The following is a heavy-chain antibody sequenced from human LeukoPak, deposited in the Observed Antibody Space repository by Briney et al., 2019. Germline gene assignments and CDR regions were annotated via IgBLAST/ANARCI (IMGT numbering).Heavy chain of an antibody. J-gene: IGHJ4*02. CDR3: ARKELYY. CDR2: INHSGST. CDR1: GGSFSGYY. Sequence: SETLSLTCAVYGGSFSGYYWSWIRQPPGKGLEWIGEINHSGSTNYNPSLKSRVTISVDTSKNQFSLKLSSVTAADTAVYYCARKELYYWGQGTLVTVSS. D-gene: IGHD1-26*01. V-gene: IGHV4-34*01.